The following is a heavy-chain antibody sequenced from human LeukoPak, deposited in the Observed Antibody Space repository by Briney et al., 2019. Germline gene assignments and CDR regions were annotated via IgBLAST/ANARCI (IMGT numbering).Heavy chain of an antibody. V-gene: IGHV3-11*04. CDR2: IISSGSTL. Sequence: GGSQRLSCAASGFTFSDYYMNWIRQAPGKGLEWVSYIISSGSTLYYADSVKGRFTISRDNAKNSLYLQMNSLRAEDTAVYYCARELNWNLDYWGQGTLVTVSS. CDR1: GFTFSDYY. CDR3: ARELNWNLDY. D-gene: IGHD1-1*01. J-gene: IGHJ4*02.